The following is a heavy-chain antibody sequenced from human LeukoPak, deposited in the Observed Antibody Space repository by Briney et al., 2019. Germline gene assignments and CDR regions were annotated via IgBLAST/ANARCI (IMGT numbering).Heavy chain of an antibody. CDR3: ARVGIAAAVIFDY. Sequence: ASVKVSCKTSGYTFNGYYMHWVQQAPGQGLEWMGRINPNSGGTNYAQKFQGRVTMTRDTSISTAYMELSRLRSDDTAVYYCARVGIAAAVIFDYWGQGTLVTVSS. J-gene: IGHJ4*02. V-gene: IGHV1-2*02. CDR2: INPNSGGT. CDR1: GYTFNGYY. D-gene: IGHD6-13*01.